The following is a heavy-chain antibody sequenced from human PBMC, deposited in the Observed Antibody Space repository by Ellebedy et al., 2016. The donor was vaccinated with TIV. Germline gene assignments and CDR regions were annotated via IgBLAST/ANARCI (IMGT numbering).Heavy chain of an antibody. D-gene: IGHD6-19*01. V-gene: IGHV3-48*01. CDR1: GFTFSSYS. J-gene: IGHJ4*02. CDR2: ISSSSSTI. Sequence: PGGSLRLSCAASGFTFSSYSMNWVRQAPGKGLEWVSYISSSSSTIYYADSVKGRFTISRDNANKSLYLQMNSLRSGDTAVYYCARGSGWIIDYWGQGTLVTVSS. CDR3: ARGSGWIIDY.